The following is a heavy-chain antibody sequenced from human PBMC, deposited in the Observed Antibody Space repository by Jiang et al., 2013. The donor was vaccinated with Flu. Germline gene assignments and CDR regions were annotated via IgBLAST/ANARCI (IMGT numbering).Heavy chain of an antibody. CDR1: GGSISSGNYC. V-gene: IGHV4-30-2*06. Sequence: GLVKPSQTLSLTCAVSGGSISSGNYCWTWIRQSPGKGLEWVGYMYPTGTTAYNPSLRSRVTISIDGTKNQFSLRLTSVTAADTAVYYCARGGSPYGANAFDVWGQGEVVTVSS. CDR3: ARGGSPYGANAFDV. CDR2: MYPTGTT. D-gene: IGHD4-17*01. J-gene: IGHJ3*01.